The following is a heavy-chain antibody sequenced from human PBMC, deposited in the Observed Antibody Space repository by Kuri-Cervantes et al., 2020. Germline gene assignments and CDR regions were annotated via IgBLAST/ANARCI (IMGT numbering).Heavy chain of an antibody. D-gene: IGHD2-2*01. V-gene: IGHV4-30-4*01. CDR1: GGSISSGDYY. CDR3: ARDRMAHVVPAAISYYYYYGMDV. CDR2: IYYSGST. J-gene: IGHJ6*02. Sequence: LRLSCTVSGGSISSGDYYWSWIRQPPGKGLEWIGYIYYSGSTYYNPSLKSRVTISVDTSKNQFSLKLSSVTAADTAVYYCARDRMAHVVPAAISYYYYYGMDVWGQGTTVTVSS.